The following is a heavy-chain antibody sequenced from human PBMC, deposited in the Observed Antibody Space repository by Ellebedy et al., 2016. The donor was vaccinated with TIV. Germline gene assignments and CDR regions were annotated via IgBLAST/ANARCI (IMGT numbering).Heavy chain of an antibody. J-gene: IGHJ4*02. D-gene: IGHD3-10*01. Sequence: GGSLRLXXAASGFTFSSYSMSWVRQAPGKGLECVSVIYSGGRTHYADSVKGRFTISRDNSKNTLYLQMNSLRAEDAAVYYCARDSLGGYYGSGYFGYWGQGTLVTVSS. V-gene: IGHV3-66*01. CDR2: IYSGGRT. CDR3: ARDSLGGYYGSGYFGY. CDR1: GFTFSSYS.